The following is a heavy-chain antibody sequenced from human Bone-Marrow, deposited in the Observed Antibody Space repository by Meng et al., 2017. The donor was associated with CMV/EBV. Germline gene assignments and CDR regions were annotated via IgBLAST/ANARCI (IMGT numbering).Heavy chain of an antibody. Sequence: GESLKISCAASGFTFSNAWMSWVRQAPGKGLEWVGRIKSKTDGGTTDYAAPVKGRFTISRDDSKNTLYLQMNSLKTEDTAVYYCTTGGGKGYSYEEDAFDIWGQGPMVTVSS. J-gene: IGHJ3*02. CDR2: IKSKTDGGTT. CDR3: TTGGGKGYSYEEDAFDI. V-gene: IGHV3-15*01. D-gene: IGHD5-18*01. CDR1: GFTFSNAW.